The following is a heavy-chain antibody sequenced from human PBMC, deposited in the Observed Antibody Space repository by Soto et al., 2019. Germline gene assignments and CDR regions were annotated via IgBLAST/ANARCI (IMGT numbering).Heavy chain of an antibody. Sequence: QMLLVESGGGVVQPGVSLSLSCAASGYTFSTQGMHWARQAPGKGLEWVAVIRHDGITKHYADSVKGRFTISRDNSKNTLFLQMDSLKAEDTATYYCARNPSGVDLASMKDWGRGTLVTVSS. V-gene: IGHV3-33*01. CDR1: GYTFSTQG. D-gene: IGHD3-22*01. CDR2: IRHDGITK. CDR3: ARNPSGVDLASMKD. J-gene: IGHJ4*02.